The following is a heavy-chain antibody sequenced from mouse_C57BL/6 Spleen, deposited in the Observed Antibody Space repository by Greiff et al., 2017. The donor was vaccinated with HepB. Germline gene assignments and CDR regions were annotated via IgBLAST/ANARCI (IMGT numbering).Heavy chain of an antibody. Sequence: QVQLQQPGAELVKPGASVKLSCKASGYTFTSYWMQWVKQRPGQGLEWIGEIDPSDSYTNYNQKFKGKATLTVDTSSSTAYMQLSSLTSEDSSVYYCAIYDGLYFDYWGQGTTLTVSS. CDR3: AIYDGLYFDY. J-gene: IGHJ2*01. D-gene: IGHD2-3*01. CDR2: IDPSDSYT. V-gene: IGHV1-50*01. CDR1: GYTFTSYW.